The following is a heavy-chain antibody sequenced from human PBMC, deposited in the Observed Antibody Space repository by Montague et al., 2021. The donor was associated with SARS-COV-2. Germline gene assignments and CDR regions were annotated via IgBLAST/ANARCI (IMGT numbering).Heavy chain of an antibody. J-gene: IGHJ4*02. CDR3: ARLYGSSFDY. CDR2: FYYAGGT. Sequence: SETLSLTCTVSGGSVSRISSHWGWIRQPPGKGLEYIGSFYYAGGTQYNPSLKSRVTISVDTSNNLFPLKMTSVTAADTAVYFCARLYGSSFDYWGQGTLVTVSS. D-gene: IGHD4-17*01. CDR1: GGSVSRISSH. V-gene: IGHV4-39*01.